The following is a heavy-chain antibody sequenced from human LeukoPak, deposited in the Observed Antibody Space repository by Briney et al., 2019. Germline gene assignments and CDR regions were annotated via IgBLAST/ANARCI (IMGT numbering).Heavy chain of an antibody. V-gene: IGHV4-4*07. CDR3: ARSIAAAEPFDF. J-gene: IGHJ4*02. CDR2: MYTSGST. Sequence: PSETLSLTCTVSGVSISTYYWSLIRQPAGKGLEWIGRMYTSGSTNYNPSLKSRVTMSVDTSKNQFSLKLSSVTAADTAVYYCARSIAAAEPFDFWGQGTLVTVSS. D-gene: IGHD6-13*01. CDR1: GVSISTYY.